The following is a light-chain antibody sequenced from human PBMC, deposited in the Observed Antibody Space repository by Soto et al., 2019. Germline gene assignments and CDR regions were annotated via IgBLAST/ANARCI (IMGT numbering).Light chain of an antibody. V-gene: IGLV1-44*01. Sequence: QSVLTQPPSASGTPGQRVTISCSGSRSNIGSKTVNRYQQLPGTAPKLLIYSNNQRPSGVPDRFSGSKSGTSASLAISGLQSEDEADYYCAAWDDSLNGVVFGGGTKLTVL. CDR3: AAWDDSLNGVV. CDR1: RSNIGSKT. J-gene: IGLJ2*01. CDR2: SNN.